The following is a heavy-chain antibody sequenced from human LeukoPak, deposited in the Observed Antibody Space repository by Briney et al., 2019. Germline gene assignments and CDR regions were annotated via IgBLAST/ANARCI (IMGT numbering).Heavy chain of an antibody. CDR2: IDSSSTTI. Sequence: PGGSLRLSCAASGFTFSSYSMDWVRQAPGKGPEWVAYIDSSSTTIYYADSVKGRFTISRDNARHSLYLQMNNLRAEDTAMYYCARTFDPNWGNWYFDLWGRGSLVTVSS. V-gene: IGHV3-48*01. D-gene: IGHD7-27*01. CDR3: ARTFDPNWGNWYFDL. CDR1: GFTFSSYS. J-gene: IGHJ2*01.